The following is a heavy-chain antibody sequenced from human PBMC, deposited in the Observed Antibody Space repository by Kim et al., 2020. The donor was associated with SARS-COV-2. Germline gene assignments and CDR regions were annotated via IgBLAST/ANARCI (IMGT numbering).Heavy chain of an antibody. D-gene: IGHD5-18*01. Sequence: ADSGKGRFTISRDNSKSRLYLQMNSLRAEDTAVYYCARGGIQLWGPTFDSWGQGTLITVSS. J-gene: IGHJ4*02. V-gene: IGHV3-23*01. CDR3: ARGGIQLWGPTFDS.